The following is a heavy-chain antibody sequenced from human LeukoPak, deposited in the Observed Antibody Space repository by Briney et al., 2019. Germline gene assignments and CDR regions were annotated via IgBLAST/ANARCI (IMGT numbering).Heavy chain of an antibody. Sequence: GGSLRLSCAASGFTFSSYEMNWVRQAPGKGLEWVSYISSSGRTTYYADSVKGRFTMSRDNAKNSLNLQMNSLRAEDTAVYYCARFLFPWGFDYWGQGILVTVSS. CDR1: GFTFSSYE. D-gene: IGHD2/OR15-2a*01. J-gene: IGHJ4*02. CDR3: ARFLFPWGFDY. CDR2: ISSSGRTT. V-gene: IGHV3-48*03.